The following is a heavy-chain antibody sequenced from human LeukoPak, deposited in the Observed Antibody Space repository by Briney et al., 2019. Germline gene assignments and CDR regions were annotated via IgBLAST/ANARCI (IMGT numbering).Heavy chain of an antibody. CDR3: ALTLPYMTSGAFDI. J-gene: IGHJ3*02. Sequence: PSETLSLTCTVSGGSISSSNHYWGWIRQSPGKGLEWIGSIYYSGRTNYNPSLNSRATISVDTSKNQFSLKLSSVTAADTAVYYCALTLPYMTSGAFDIWGQGTMVTVSS. V-gene: IGHV4-39*07. D-gene: IGHD4-11*01. CDR1: GGSISSSNHY. CDR2: IYYSGRT.